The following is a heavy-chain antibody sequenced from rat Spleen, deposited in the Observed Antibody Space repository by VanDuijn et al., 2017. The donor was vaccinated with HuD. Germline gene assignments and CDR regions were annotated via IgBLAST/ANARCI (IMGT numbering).Heavy chain of an antibody. D-gene: IGHD1-1*01. CDR3: ARQGDYYSGDEGVMDA. CDR1: GFTFSNYD. Sequence: EVQLVESGGGLVQPGRSLKLSCAASGFTFSNYDMAWVRQAPTKGLEWVASISPSGGSTYYRDSVKGRFTVSRDNAKSTLYLQMDSLRSEDTATYYCARQGDYYSGDEGVMDAWGQGAS. J-gene: IGHJ4*01. V-gene: IGHV5-25*01. CDR2: ISPSGGST.